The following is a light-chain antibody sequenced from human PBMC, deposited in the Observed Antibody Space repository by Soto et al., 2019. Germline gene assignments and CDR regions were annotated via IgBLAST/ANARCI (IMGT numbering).Light chain of an antibody. CDR1: SSDVGGYNY. V-gene: IGLV2-14*01. CDR2: DVS. Sequence: QSVLTQPASVSGSPGQSITISCTGTSSDVGGYNYVSWYQQHPGKAPKLMIYDVSNRPSGVSNRFSGSKSGNTASLTISRLQAEDEADYYCSSYTSSFGTGTKVTVL. J-gene: IGLJ1*01. CDR3: SSYTSS.